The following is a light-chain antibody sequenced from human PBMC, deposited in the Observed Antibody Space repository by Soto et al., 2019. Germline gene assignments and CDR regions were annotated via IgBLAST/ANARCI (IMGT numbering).Light chain of an antibody. CDR2: EVT. J-gene: IGLJ2*01. CDR3: NSYTNSSAVV. CDR1: RDDIGAYDY. Sequence: QSVLTQPASVSGSPGQSITISCAGTRDDIGAYDYASWYQQHPGNAPKLLVYEVTNRPSGVSDRFSGSKSGNTASLTISGLQAEDEADYYCNSYTNSSAVVFGGGTKVTV. V-gene: IGLV2-14*01.